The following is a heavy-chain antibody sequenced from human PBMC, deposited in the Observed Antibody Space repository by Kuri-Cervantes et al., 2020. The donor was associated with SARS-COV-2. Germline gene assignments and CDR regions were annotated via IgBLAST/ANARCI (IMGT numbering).Heavy chain of an antibody. CDR1: GGTFSSYA. CDR2: IIPIFGTA. CDR3: ARSRFGDYLDAFDI. V-gene: IGHV1-69*05. J-gene: IGHJ3*02. D-gene: IGHD3-10*01. Sequence: SVKVSCKASGGTFSSYAISWVRQAPGQGLEWMGWIIPIFGTANYAQKFQGRVTITTDESTSTAYMELSSLRSEDTAVYYCARSRFGDYLDAFDIWGQGTMVTVSS.